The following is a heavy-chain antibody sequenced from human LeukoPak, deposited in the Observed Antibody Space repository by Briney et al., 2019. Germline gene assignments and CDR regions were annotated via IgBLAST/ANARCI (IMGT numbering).Heavy chain of an antibody. V-gene: IGHV3-23*01. CDR1: GXTFSTYA. J-gene: IGHJ4*02. CDR2: ISGSGDST. D-gene: IGHD2-2*01. Sequence: PGGSLRLSWAASGXTFSTYAMNWVRQAPGKGLEWVSTISGSGDSTYYADSVKGRFTISRDNSKNTLLLQMNSLRAEDTAVYYCAKGGAGYCSSTSCLYYFDYWGQGALVTVST. CDR3: AKGGAGYCSSTSCLYYFDY.